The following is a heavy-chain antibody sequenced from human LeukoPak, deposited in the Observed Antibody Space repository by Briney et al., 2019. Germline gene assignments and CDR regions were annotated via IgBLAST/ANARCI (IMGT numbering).Heavy chain of an antibody. CDR3: AKDRRTFGTQRIYWYSDF. J-gene: IGHJ2*01. CDR2: ISLSGGST. Sequence: GGSLRLSCAASGFTFNSYVMNWVRQAPGKGLEWVSRISLSGGSTYYADSVKGRFTISRDNSKNTLYLRMNSLRTEDTAVYYCAKDRRTFGTQRIYWYSDFWGRGTLVAVSS. CDR1: GFTFNSYV. D-gene: IGHD3-16*01. V-gene: IGHV3-23*01.